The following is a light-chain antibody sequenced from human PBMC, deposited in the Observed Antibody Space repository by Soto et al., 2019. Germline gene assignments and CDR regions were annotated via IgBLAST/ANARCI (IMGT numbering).Light chain of an antibody. CDR3: QQYNNWPPWT. Sequence: EIVLTQSPATLSVSPGERAALSCRASQSVSNNLAWYQQKPVQPPRLLIFGASTRATGIPARYSGSGSGTEFTLTISSLQSEDFAVYYCQQYNNWPPWTFGQGTKVDIK. V-gene: IGKV3-15*01. CDR1: QSVSNN. CDR2: GAS. J-gene: IGKJ1*01.